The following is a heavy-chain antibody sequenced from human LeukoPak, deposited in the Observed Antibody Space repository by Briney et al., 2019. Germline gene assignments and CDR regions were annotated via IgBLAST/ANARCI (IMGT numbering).Heavy chain of an antibody. CDR1: GFTVKKNF. J-gene: IGHJ3*02. CDR2: IRTGGDT. Sequence: GGSLRLSRAASGFTVKKNFMYWVRQAPGKGLEWVSVIRTGGDTHYADSVKGRFSISRDDSKNTIYLQMNSLRAEDTAVYYCAREENGGVYDDGFDIWGQGAMVIVSS. CDR3: AREENGGVYDDGFDI. D-gene: IGHD5/OR15-5a*01. V-gene: IGHV3-53*01.